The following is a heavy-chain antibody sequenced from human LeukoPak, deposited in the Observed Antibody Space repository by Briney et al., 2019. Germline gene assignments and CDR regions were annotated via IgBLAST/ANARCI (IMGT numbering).Heavy chain of an antibody. CDR1: GFTFSSYE. V-gene: IGHV3-48*03. CDR2: IRGFDNII. CDR3: ARGRMVYYDSSGYYPGPFDP. J-gene: IGHJ5*02. D-gene: IGHD3-22*01. Sequence: GGSLRLSCAASGFTFSSYEMNWVRQAPGKGLEWVSYIRGFDNIIYYADSVKGRFTISRDNAKNSLYLQMNSLRAEDTAVYYCARGRMVYYDSSGYYPGPFDPWGQGTLVTVSS.